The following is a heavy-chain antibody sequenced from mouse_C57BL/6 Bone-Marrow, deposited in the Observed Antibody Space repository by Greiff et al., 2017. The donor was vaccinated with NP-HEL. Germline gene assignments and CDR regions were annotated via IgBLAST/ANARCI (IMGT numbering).Heavy chain of an antibody. CDR1: GFSFNTYA. Sequence: EVQGVESGGGLVQPKGSLKLSCAASGFSFNTYAMNWVRQAPGKGLEWVARIRSKSNNYATYYAVSVKGRFTISRDDSESMLYLQMNNLKTEDTAMYYCVRTGSNSFDYWGQGTTLTVSS. CDR2: IRSKSNNYAT. CDR3: VRTGSNSFDY. V-gene: IGHV10-1*01. D-gene: IGHD1-1*01. J-gene: IGHJ2*01.